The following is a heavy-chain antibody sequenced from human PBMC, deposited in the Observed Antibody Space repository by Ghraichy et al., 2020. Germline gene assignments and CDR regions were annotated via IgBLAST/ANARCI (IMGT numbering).Heavy chain of an antibody. CDR2: IKQDGSEK. J-gene: IGHJ6*02. Sequence: VANIKQDGSEKYYADSVKGRFTISRDNAKNSLYLQMNSLRAEDTAVYYCARGQQLAYYYYYGMDVWG. CDR3: ARGQQLAYYYYYGMDV. V-gene: IGHV3-7*01. D-gene: IGHD6-6*01.